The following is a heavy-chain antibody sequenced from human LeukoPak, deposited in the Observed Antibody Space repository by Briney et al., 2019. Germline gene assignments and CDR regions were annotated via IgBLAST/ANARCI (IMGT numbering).Heavy chain of an antibody. CDR2: INHSGRT. CDR3: ARLRRYYYDSSGPPDY. CDR1: GGSFSGYY. Sequence: SETLSLTCAVYGGSFSGYYWSWIRQPPGKGLEWIGEINHSGRTNNNPSLKSRVTISVDTSKNQFSLKLSSVTAADTAVYYCARLRRYYYDSSGPPDYWGQGTLVTVSS. V-gene: IGHV4-34*01. D-gene: IGHD3-22*01. J-gene: IGHJ4*02.